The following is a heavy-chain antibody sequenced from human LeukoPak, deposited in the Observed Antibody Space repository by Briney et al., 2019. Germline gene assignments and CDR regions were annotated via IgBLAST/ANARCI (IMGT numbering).Heavy chain of an antibody. J-gene: IGHJ4*02. Sequence: GGSLRLSCAASGFTVSSNYMSWVRQAPGKGLEWVSVIYSGGSTYYAGSVKGRFTISRDNSKNTLYLQMNSLRAEDTAVYYCSRTVATSQFDYWGQGTLVTVSS. CDR2: IYSGGST. CDR3: SRTVATSQFDY. D-gene: IGHD2-15*01. CDR1: GFTVSSNY. V-gene: IGHV3-66*01.